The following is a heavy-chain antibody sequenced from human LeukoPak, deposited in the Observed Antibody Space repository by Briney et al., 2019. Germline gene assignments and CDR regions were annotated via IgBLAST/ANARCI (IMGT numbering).Heavy chain of an antibody. CDR1: GYSFTSYW. V-gene: IGHV5-51*01. D-gene: IGHD2-2*01. CDR3: ARQVRYCSSTSCYALQH. J-gene: IGHJ1*01. Sequence: GESLKISCKGSGYSFTSYWIGWVRQMPGKGLEWMGIIYPGDSDTRYSPSFQGQVTISADKSISTAYLQWSSLNASDTAMYYCARQVRYCSSTSCYALQHWGQGTLVTVSS. CDR2: IYPGDSDT.